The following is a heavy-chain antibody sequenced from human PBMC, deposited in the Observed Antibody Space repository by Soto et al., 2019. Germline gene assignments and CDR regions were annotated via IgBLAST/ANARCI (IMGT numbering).Heavy chain of an antibody. CDR1: GYSFTSYW. D-gene: IGHD6-13*01. CDR3: ERIAAAGTLIAVAGPHNYYFVY. CDR2: IYPGDSDT. Sequence: PGESLKISCKGSGYSFTSYWIGWVRQMPGKGLEWLGIIYPGDSDTRYSPSFQGQVTISVDKSISTAYLQRSSLKAWDTAMYYCERIAAAGTLIAVAGPHNYYFVYWGQGTMVTASS. V-gene: IGHV5-51*01. J-gene: IGHJ4*02.